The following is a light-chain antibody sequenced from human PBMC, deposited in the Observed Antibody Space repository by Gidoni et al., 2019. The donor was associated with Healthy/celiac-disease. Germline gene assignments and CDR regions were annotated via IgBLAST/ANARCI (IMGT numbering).Light chain of an antibody. Sequence: QSALTQPASVSGSPGQSITISCTGTSSDVGGYNYVSWYQQHPGKAPKPMIYDGSHRPSGVSNRFSGSKSGNTASLTISGLQAEDEADYYCSSYTRSTTLVFGGGTKLTVL. V-gene: IGLV2-14*01. CDR1: SSDVGGYNY. CDR3: SSYTRSTTLV. CDR2: DGS. J-gene: IGLJ2*01.